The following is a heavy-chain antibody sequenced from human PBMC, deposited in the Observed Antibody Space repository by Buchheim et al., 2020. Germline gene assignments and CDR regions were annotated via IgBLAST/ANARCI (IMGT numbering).Heavy chain of an antibody. CDR1: GGSISSGGYS. CDR3: ARDSLVSGPEDYYYYGMDV. CDR2: IYHSGST. J-gene: IGHJ6*02. D-gene: IGHD1-14*01. Sequence: QLQLQESGSGLVKPSQTLSLTCAVSGGSISSGGYSWSWIRQPPGKGLEWIGYIYHSGSTYYNPSLKSRVTISVDRSKNQFSLKLSSVTAADTAVYYCARDSLVSGPEDYYYYGMDVWGQGTT. V-gene: IGHV4-30-2*01.